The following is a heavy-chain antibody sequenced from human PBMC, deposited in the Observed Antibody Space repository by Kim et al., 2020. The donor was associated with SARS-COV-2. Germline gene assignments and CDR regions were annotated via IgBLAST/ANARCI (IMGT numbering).Heavy chain of an antibody. J-gene: IGHJ6*02. CDR3: ASRSSSWYSGDYYYGMDV. Sequence: ASVKVSCKASGYTFTSYAMHWVRQAPGQRLEWMGWINAGNGNTKYSQKFQGRVTITRDTSASTAYMELSSLRSEDTAVYYCASRSSSWYSGDYYYGMDVWGQGTTVTVSS. CDR2: INAGNGNT. CDR1: GYTFTSYA. D-gene: IGHD6-13*01. V-gene: IGHV1-3*01.